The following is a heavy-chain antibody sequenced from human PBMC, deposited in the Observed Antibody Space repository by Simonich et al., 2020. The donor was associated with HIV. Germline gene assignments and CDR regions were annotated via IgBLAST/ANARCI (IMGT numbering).Heavy chain of an antibody. CDR1: GGSFSGYY. D-gene: IGHD6-19*01. Sequence: QVQLQQWGAGLLKPSETLSLTCAVYGGSFSGYYWSWIRQPPGKGLEWIGEINHSGSTNYNPALKSQVTISVDTSKNQFALKLSSVTAADTAVYYCARERAAVVRRVGAFDIWGQGTMVTVSS. CDR3: ARERAAVVRRVGAFDI. J-gene: IGHJ3*02. V-gene: IGHV4-34*01. CDR2: INHSGST.